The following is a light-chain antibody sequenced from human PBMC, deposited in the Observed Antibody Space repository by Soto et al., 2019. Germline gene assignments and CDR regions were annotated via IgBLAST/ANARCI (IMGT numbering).Light chain of an antibody. CDR2: GAS. Sequence: EIVLTQSPGTLSLSPGERATLSCRASQSVTKSLAWYQQKPGQAPRLLIYGASSRATGIPDRLSGSGSGTDFTLTISRLEPEEFAVYYGQQYDGAPRTFGQGTKV. J-gene: IGKJ1*01. CDR3: QQYDGAPRT. CDR1: QSVTKS. V-gene: IGKV3-20*01.